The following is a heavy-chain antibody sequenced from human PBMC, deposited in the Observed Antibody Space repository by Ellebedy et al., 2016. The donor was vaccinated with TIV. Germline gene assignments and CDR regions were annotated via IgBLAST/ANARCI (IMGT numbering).Heavy chain of an antibody. CDR2: INSDGSNT. J-gene: IGHJ4*02. Sequence: GESLKISCAASGFTLSNYWMHWVRQAPGKGLVWVSRINSDGSNTSYVDSVKGRFTISGDNAKNSLYLQMNSLRAEDTAVYYCARRVAGKASFDYWGQGTLVTVSS. D-gene: IGHD6-19*01. CDR1: GFTLSNYW. V-gene: IGHV3-74*01. CDR3: ARRVAGKASFDY.